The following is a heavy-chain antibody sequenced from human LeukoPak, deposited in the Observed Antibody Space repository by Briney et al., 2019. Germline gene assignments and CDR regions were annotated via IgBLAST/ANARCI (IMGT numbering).Heavy chain of an antibody. CDR1: GYSINIGYY. V-gene: IGHV4-38-2*02. CDR2: VYRDGST. Sequence: SETLSLTCTVSGYSINIGYYWGWIRQSPGKGLEWIGNVYRDGSTYYHPSLKSRLTISLDTSKNQFSLNLSSVTAADTAVYYCAKGPLSHFDSWGQGTLVTVSS. J-gene: IGHJ4*02. CDR3: AKGPLSHFDS. D-gene: IGHD2/OR15-2a*01.